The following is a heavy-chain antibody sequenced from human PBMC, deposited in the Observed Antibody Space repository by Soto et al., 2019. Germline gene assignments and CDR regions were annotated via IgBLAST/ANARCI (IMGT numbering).Heavy chain of an antibody. V-gene: IGHV1-46*01. CDR1: RYTFTIFH. J-gene: IGHJ4*02. CDR2: INPSSCST. CDR3: ARIAAAGLTYFDF. Sequence: ASLKVSCKASRYTFTIFHLHFVRQAPGQGLEWIGVINPSSCSTGYEQKFRGRVTMTRDTSTSTVYMVLSSLRSEDTAVYYCARIAAAGLTYFDFWGQGTPVTVSS. D-gene: IGHD6-13*01.